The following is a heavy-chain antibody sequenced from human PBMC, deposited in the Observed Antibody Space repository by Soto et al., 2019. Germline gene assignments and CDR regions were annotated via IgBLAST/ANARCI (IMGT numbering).Heavy chain of an antibody. V-gene: IGHV4-34*01. J-gene: IGHJ6*02. CDR2: INQSGGT. CDR1: GGSFSAYY. CDR3: GKFKNYYNYGLDV. Sequence: QVQLQQWGAGLLKPSETLSLTCGVYGGSFSAYYWSWIRQPPGKGLEWIGAINQSGGTNYNPSLTSRVTITLDTSNHHFSLNLSPVTDADTAVYYCGKFKNYYNYGLDVWGQGTTVTVSS.